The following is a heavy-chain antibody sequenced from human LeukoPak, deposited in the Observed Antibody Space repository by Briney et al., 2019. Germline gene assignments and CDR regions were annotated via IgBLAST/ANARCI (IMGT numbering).Heavy chain of an antibody. CDR3: ARGGKRYQLLNPGRSDWFDP. V-gene: IGHV1-8*01. D-gene: IGHD2-2*01. CDR1: GYTFTSYD. Sequence: GASVKVSCKASGYTFTSYDINWVRQATGQGLEWMGWMNPNSGNTGYAQKFQGRVTMTRNTSISTAYMELSSLRSEDTAVYYCARGGKRYQLLNPGRSDWFDPWGQGTLVTVSS. J-gene: IGHJ5*02. CDR2: MNPNSGNT.